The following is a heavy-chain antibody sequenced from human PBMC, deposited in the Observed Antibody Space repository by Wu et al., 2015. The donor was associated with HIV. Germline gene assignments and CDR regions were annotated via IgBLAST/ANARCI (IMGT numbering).Heavy chain of an antibody. V-gene: IGHV1-69*05. J-gene: IGHJ5*02. CDR1: GGTFSSYA. Sequence: QVQLVQSGAEVKKPGSSVKVSCKASGGTFSSYAISWVRQAPGQGLEWMGIINPSGGSTDYAQRFQGRVTITTDESTSTAYMELSSLRSEDTAVYYCAREAVEYSSGFNWFDPWGQGTLVTVSS. CDR2: INPSGGST. D-gene: IGHD6-19*01. CDR3: AREAVEYSSGFNWFDP.